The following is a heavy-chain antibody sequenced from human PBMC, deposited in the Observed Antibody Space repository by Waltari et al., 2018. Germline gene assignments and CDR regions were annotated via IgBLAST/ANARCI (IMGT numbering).Heavy chain of an antibody. CDR1: GGSISSSSSY. V-gene: IGHV4-39*07. CDR2: IYYSGGT. D-gene: IGHD2-15*01. CDR3: ARPAGVAVTGNWFDP. Sequence: QLQLQESGPGLVKPSETLSLTCTVSGGSISSSSSYWGWIRQPPGKGREWIGSIYYSGGTYYNPSLKSRVTISVDTSKNQFSLKLSSVTAADTAVYYCARPAGVAVTGNWFDPWGQGTLVTVSS. J-gene: IGHJ5*02.